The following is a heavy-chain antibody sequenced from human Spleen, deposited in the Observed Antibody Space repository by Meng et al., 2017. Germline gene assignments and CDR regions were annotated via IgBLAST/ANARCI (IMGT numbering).Heavy chain of an antibody. D-gene: IGHD7-27*01. CDR1: GGSISSGGYY. V-gene: IGHV4-31*03. CDR3: ARGYPGDSRYFDL. CDR2: IYYSGST. J-gene: IGHJ2*01. Sequence: QVQLQESGPGLVKPSQTLSLTCTVSGGSISSGGYYWSWIRQHPGKGLEWIGYIYYSGSTYYNPSLKSRLTISVDTFKNQFSLKLSSVTAADTAVYYCARGYPGDSRYFDLWGRGTLVTVSS.